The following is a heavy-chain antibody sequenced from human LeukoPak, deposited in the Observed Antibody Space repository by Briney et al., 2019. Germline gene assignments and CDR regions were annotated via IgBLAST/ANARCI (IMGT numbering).Heavy chain of an antibody. CDR3: ARAPGIYDSRPNFDY. D-gene: IGHD3-22*01. J-gene: IGHJ4*02. CDR1: GSTFSSYG. Sequence: PGGSLRLSCAASGSTFSSYGMHWVRQAPGKGLEWVAVIWYDGSNKYYADSVKGRFTISRDNSKNTPYLQMNSLRAEDTAVYYCARAPGIYDSRPNFDYWGQGTLVTVSS. V-gene: IGHV3-33*01. CDR2: IWYDGSNK.